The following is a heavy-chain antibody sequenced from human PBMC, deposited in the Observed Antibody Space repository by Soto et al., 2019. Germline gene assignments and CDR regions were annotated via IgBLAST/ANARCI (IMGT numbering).Heavy chain of an antibody. V-gene: IGHV3-11*01. D-gene: IGHD2-2*01. J-gene: IGHJ3*02. Sequence: AGGSLRLSCAASGFTFSDYYMSWIRQAPGKGLEWVSYISSSGSTIYYADSVKGRFTISRDNAKNSLYLQMNSLRAEDTAVYYCARDPVLGYCSSTSCSAKTAFDIWGQGTMVTVSS. CDR1: GFTFSDYY. CDR3: ARDPVLGYCSSTSCSAKTAFDI. CDR2: ISSSGSTI.